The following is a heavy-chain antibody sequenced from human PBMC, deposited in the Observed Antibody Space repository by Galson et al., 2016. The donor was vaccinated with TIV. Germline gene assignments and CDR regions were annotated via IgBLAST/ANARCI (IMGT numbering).Heavy chain of an antibody. CDR1: GFTFSRYG. J-gene: IGHJ5*02. CDR2: IWYEGNNR. V-gene: IGHV3-33*01. CDR3: ARMFGLDGGYDA. Sequence: SLRLSCATSGFTFSRYGMHWVRQAPGKGLEWVAVIWYEGNNRDYADSVKGRFTISRDNPKNTLYLHMNSLRVEDTAVYYCARMFGLDGGYDAWGQGTLVTVSS. D-gene: IGHD5-12*01.